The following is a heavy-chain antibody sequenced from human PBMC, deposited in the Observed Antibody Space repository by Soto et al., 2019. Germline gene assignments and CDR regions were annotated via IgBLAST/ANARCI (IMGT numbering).Heavy chain of an antibody. J-gene: IGHJ4*02. D-gene: IGHD2-15*01. CDR2: TGSGTGPG. V-gene: IGHV1-69*06. CDR1: GGTFSTNP. CDR3: ARRDSGGFYRYFDS. Sequence: QVQLVQSGAEVKKPASSVKVSCKDSGGTFSTNPISWVRQAPGQGLEWMGGTGSGTGPGNHAQKFQGRLTITVDKSTSTIYMELCSLSSEDTAVYYCARRDSGGFYRYFDSWGQGTLVTVSS.